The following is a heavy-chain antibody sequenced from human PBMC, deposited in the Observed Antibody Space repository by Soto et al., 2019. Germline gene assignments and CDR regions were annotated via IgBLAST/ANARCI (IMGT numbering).Heavy chain of an antibody. V-gene: IGHV3-23*01. J-gene: IGHJ4*02. D-gene: IGHD3-3*01. CDR3: AKMGGVLRFLEWLFSIDY. CDR1: GFTFSSYA. Sequence: GGSLRLSCAASGFTFSSYAMSWVRQAPGKGLEWVSAISGSGGSTYYADSVKGRFTISRDNSKNTLYLQMNSLRAGDTAVYYCAKMGGVLRFLEWLFSIDYWGQGTLVTVSS. CDR2: ISGSGGST.